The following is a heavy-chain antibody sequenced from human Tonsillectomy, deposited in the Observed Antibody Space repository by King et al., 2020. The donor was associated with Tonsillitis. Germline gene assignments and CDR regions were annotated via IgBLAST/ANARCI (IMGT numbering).Heavy chain of an antibody. Sequence: EQLVQSGAEVKKPGESLKISCKGSGYSFTSYWIGWVRQMPGKGLEWMWIIYAGDSDTRYSESFQCNVTISADKSISTDYLQWSSLKASDTAMYYCARHQDSSWSYYYMDVWGKGTTVTVSS. V-gene: IGHV5-51*01. CDR3: ARHQDSSWSYYYMDV. D-gene: IGHD6-6*01. J-gene: IGHJ6*03. CDR1: GYSFTSYW. CDR2: IYAGDSDT.